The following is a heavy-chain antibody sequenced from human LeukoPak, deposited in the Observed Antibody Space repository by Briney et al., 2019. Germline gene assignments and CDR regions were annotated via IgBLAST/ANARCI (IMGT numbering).Heavy chain of an antibody. CDR1: GFTFSSYA. J-gene: IGHJ4*02. CDR2: ISYDGSNK. V-gene: IGHV3-30*04. CDR3: AKGVRGSGSSVIFDY. Sequence: GRSLRLSCAASGFTFSSYAMHWVRQAPGKGLEWVAVISYDGSNKYYEDSVKGRFTISRDNSKNTLYLQMNSLRAEDTAVYYCAKGVRGSGSSVIFDYWGQGTLVTVSS. D-gene: IGHD3-10*01.